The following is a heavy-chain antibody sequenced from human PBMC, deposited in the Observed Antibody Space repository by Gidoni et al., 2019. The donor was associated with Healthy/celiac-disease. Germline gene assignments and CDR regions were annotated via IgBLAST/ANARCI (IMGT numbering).Heavy chain of an antibody. Sequence: QVQLVQSGAEVKKPGASVKVSCKASGYTFTGYYMHWVRQAPGQGLEWMGWINPNSGGTNYAQKFQGRVTMTRDTSISTAYMELSRLRSDDTAVYYCARDRVVVVAADYGMDVWGQGTTVTVSS. J-gene: IGHJ6*02. D-gene: IGHD2-15*01. V-gene: IGHV1-2*02. CDR1: GYTFTGYY. CDR3: ARDRVVVVAADYGMDV. CDR2: INPNSGGT.